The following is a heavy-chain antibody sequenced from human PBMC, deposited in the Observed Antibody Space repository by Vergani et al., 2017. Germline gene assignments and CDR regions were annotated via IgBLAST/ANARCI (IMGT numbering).Heavy chain of an antibody. CDR1: GGSISSYY. Sequence: QVQLQESGPGLVKPSETLSLTCTVSGGSISSYYWSWIRQPPGKGLEWIGYIYYSGSTNYNPSLKSRVTISVDTSKNQFSLKLSSVTAADTAVYYCARVPLTGMSYYYYYYMDVWGKGTTVTVSS. CDR2: IYYSGST. D-gene: IGHD1-20*01. J-gene: IGHJ6*03. V-gene: IGHV4-59*01. CDR3: ARVPLTGMSYYYYYYMDV.